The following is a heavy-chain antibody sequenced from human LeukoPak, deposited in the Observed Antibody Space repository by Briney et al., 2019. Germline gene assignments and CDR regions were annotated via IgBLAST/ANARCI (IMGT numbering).Heavy chain of an antibody. V-gene: IGHV3-48*03. CDR2: ITGNGNNI. D-gene: IGHD1-7*01. Sequence: PGGSLRLSCAASGFTFSSYEMNWVRQAPGKGLEWVSYITGNGNNIYYVDSVKGRFTISRDNARNSLDLQMSSLRAEDTAVYYCARKIPGTSYFESWGQGTLVTVSS. CDR1: GFTFSSYE. CDR3: ARKIPGTSYFES. J-gene: IGHJ4*02.